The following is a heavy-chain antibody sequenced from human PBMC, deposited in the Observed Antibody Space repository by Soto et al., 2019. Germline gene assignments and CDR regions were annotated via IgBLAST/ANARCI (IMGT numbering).Heavy chain of an antibody. J-gene: IGHJ6*02. CDR2: ISAYNGNT. CDR1: GYTFTTYY. CDR3: ARDNPPMGV. Sequence: QVQLVQSGAEVKKPGASVKVSCKASGYTFTTYYISWVRQAPGQGLEWMGWISAYNGNTKYAPKIQGRVTMTTDTSTRTAYMELRSLRSDDTGVYFWARDNPPMGVWGQGTTVTVSS. V-gene: IGHV1-18*01.